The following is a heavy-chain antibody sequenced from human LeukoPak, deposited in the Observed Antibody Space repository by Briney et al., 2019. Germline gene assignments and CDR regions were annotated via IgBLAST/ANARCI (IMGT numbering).Heavy chain of an antibody. CDR1: GFTFDDYA. CDR2: ISSSSSYI. D-gene: IGHD6-6*01. Sequence: GGSLRLSCAASGFTFDDYAMHWVRQAPGKGLEWVSSISSSSSYIYYADSVKGRFTISRDNAKNSLYLQMDSLRAEDTAVYYCARDPTDIAATYYYYYMDVWGKGTTVTVSS. V-gene: IGHV3-21*01. CDR3: ARDPTDIAATYYYYYMDV. J-gene: IGHJ6*03.